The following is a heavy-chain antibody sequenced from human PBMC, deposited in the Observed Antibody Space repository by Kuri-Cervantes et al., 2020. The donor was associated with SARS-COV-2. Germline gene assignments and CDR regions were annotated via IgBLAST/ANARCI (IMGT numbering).Heavy chain of an antibody. CDR1: GFSFNGYW. D-gene: IGHD2-2*01. J-gene: IGHJ5*02. V-gene: IGHV3-7*03. CDR3: ARETINGYCSSTSCHRCSWLDP. CDR2: IKQDGSEK. Sequence: ESPKILCAAPGFSFNGYWMGWVRQAPGKGLEWLANIKQDGSEKYYADSVKGRFTISRDNAKNSLYLQMNSLRVEDTAVYYCARETINGYCSSTSCHRCSWLDPWGQGTLVTVSS.